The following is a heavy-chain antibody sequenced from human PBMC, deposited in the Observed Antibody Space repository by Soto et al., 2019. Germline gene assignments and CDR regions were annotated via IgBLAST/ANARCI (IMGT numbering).Heavy chain of an antibody. D-gene: IGHD6-13*01. Sequence: GGSLRLSCAASGFTFSSYAISWVRQAPGKGLEWVSAISGSGGSTYYADSVKGRFTISRDNSKNTLYLQMNSLRAEDTAVYYCAKVAVFFLAAAGSFGYWGQGTLVTVSS. J-gene: IGHJ4*02. CDR3: AKVAVFFLAAAGSFGY. CDR1: GFTFSSYA. V-gene: IGHV3-23*01. CDR2: ISGSGGST.